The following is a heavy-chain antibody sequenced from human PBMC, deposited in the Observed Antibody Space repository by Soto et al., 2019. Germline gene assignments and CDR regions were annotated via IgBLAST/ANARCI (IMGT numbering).Heavy chain of an antibody. Sequence: QTGGSLRLSCAASGFTFSGYSVNWVRQAPGKGLEWVSYISSGSTTIYYAESVKGRFTVSRDNARNSQYLQMNSLRDEDTAVYYCVREDILGVRSFDYWGQGTLVTVSS. J-gene: IGHJ4*02. CDR2: ISSGSTTI. D-gene: IGHD3-9*01. CDR3: VREDILGVRSFDY. V-gene: IGHV3-48*02. CDR1: GFTFSGYS.